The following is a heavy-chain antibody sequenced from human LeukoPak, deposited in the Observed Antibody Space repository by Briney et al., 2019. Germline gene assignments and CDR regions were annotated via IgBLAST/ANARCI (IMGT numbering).Heavy chain of an antibody. CDR3: VRGRGYCSSTSCYGLFDY. D-gene: IGHD2-2*01. J-gene: IGHJ4*02. V-gene: IGHV3-48*03. Sequence: GGSLRLSCAASGFTFSSYEMNWVRQAPGKGLEWVSYISSSGSTIYYADSVKGRFTISRDNAKNSLYLQMNSLRAEDTAVYYCVRGRGYCSSTSCYGLFDYWGQGTLVTVSS. CDR2: ISSSGSTI. CDR1: GFTFSSYE.